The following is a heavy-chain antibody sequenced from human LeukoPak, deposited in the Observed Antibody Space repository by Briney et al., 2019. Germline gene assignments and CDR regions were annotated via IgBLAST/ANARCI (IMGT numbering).Heavy chain of an antibody. J-gene: IGHJ4*02. D-gene: IGHD3-22*01. CDR1: GFTFSTNY. CDR3: ARDLNYYDSSGYGH. Sequence: GGSLRLSCAASGFTFSTNYMSWVRQAPGKGLEWVSVIYSGGSPYYADSVKGRFTISRDNSKNTLYLQMNSLSAEDTAVYYCARDLNYYDSSGYGHWGQGTLVTVSS. V-gene: IGHV3-53*01. CDR2: IYSGGSP.